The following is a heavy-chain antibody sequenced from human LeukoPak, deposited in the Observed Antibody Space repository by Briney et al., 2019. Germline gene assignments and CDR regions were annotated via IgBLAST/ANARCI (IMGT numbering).Heavy chain of an antibody. D-gene: IGHD4-17*01. Sequence: SQTLSLTCTVSGGSISSGSYYWSWIRQPAGKGLEWIGRIYTSGGTNYNPSLKSRVTISVDTSKNQFSLKLSSVTAADTAVYYCARDGLDDYGDYCWGQGTLVTVSS. J-gene: IGHJ4*02. CDR1: GGSISSGSYY. CDR3: ARDGLDDYGDYC. V-gene: IGHV4-61*02. CDR2: IYTSGGT.